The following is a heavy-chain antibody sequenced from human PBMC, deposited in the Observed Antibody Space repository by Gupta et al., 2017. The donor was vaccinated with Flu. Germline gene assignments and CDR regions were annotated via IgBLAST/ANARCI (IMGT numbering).Heavy chain of an antibody. D-gene: IGHD6-6*01. J-gene: IGHJ5*01. CDR3: ARDVMPSSLVFNYFDW. CDR1: YA. Sequence: YAMHWLRQAPGKGLEWVAVTSSDANIKYYADSVKDRFTISRDNPTNTVYLQMNSLRVEDTAIYFCARDVMPSSLVFNYFDWWGQGIPVTVSS. CDR2: TSSDANIK. V-gene: IGHV3-30-3*01.